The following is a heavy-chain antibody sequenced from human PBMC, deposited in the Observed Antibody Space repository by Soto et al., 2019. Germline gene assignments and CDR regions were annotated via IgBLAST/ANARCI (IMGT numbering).Heavy chain of an antibody. V-gene: IGHV4-30-4*01. CDR3: SRASLGRYYYYYYGMDV. CDR2: IYYSGST. Sequence: SETLSLTCTVSGGSISSGDYYWSWIRQPPGKGLEWIGYIYYSGSTYYNPSLKSRVTISVDTSKNQFSLKLSSVTAADTAVYYCSRASLGRYYYYYYGMDVWGQGTTVTVSS. J-gene: IGHJ6*02. CDR1: GGSISSGDYY. D-gene: IGHD3-16*02.